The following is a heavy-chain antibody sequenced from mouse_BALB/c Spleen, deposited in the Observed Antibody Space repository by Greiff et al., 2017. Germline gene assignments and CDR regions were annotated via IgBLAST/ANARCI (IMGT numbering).Heavy chain of an antibody. CDR2: ISSGGSYT. V-gene: IGHV5-6*01. J-gene: IGHJ4*01. CDR3: ARHDSRNAMDY. D-gene: IGHD1-1*01. CDR1: GFTFSSYG. Sequence: EVKLMESGGDLVKPGGSLKLSCAASGFTFSSYGMSWVRQTPDKRLEWVATISSGGSYTYYPDSVKGRFTISRDNAKNTLYLQMSSLKSEDSAIYYCARHDSRNAMDYWGQGTSVTVSS.